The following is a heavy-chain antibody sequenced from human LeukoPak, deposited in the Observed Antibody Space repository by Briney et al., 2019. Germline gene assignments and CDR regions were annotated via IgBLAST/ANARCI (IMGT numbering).Heavy chain of an antibody. CDR3: AREGGAPYYYGSSAYQSYGMDV. Sequence: GGSLRLSCAASGFTFSSYAMHWVRQAPGKGLEWVAVISYDGSNKYYADSVKGRFTISRDNSKNMLYLQMNSLRAEDTAVYYCAREGGAPYYYGSSAYQSYGMDVWGQGTTVTVSS. V-gene: IGHV3-30-3*01. CDR1: GFTFSSYA. CDR2: ISYDGSNK. D-gene: IGHD3-22*01. J-gene: IGHJ6*02.